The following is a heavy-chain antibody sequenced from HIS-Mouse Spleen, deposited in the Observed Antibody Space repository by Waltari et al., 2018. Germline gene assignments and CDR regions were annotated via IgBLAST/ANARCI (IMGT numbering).Heavy chain of an antibody. CDR1: GGSIRSYY. CDR2: IYYIGST. D-gene: IGHD3-22*01. Sequence: QVQLQESGPGLVKPSETLSLTCTVSGGSIRSYYWSWIRQPPGKGLEWIGYIYYIGSTNSNPSLKSRWTISVDTSKNQFSLKLSSVTAADTAVYYCARGQYYYDSSGYYYFDYWGQGTLVTVSS. J-gene: IGHJ4*02. V-gene: IGHV4-59*01. CDR3: ARGQYYYDSSGYYYFDY.